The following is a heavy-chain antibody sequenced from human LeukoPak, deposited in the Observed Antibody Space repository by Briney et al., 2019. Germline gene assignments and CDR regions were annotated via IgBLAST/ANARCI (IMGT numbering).Heavy chain of an antibody. J-gene: IGHJ3*02. V-gene: IGHV3-43*02. CDR3: AKSRTTWSAIDI. CDR2: ISRNGGST. CDR1: GFTFDDYA. Sequence: GGSLRLSCAASGFTFDDYAMHWVRQAPGKGLEWVSLISRNGGSTSYADSVKGRFTISRDNSKNSLYLQMNRLRTEDTALYYCAKSRTTWSAIDIWGQGTMVTVSS. D-gene: IGHD1-7*01.